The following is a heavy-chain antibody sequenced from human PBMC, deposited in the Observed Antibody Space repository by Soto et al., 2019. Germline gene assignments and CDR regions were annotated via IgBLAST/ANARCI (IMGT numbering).Heavy chain of an antibody. CDR3: ARVGTAHYYDSGGYYSPLDY. D-gene: IGHD3-22*01. CDR2: LIPMFGTA. CDR1: GDTFSSYA. V-gene: IGHV1-69*01. J-gene: IGHJ4*02. Sequence: QVQLVQSGAEVKKPGASVKVSCTASGDTFSSYAINWVRQAPGQGLEWMGGLIPMFGTANYAKKFKGRVMFTAGESTSTVDMELTSLRSEDPAVYYSARVGTAHYYDSGGYYSPLDYWGQGTLVTVSS.